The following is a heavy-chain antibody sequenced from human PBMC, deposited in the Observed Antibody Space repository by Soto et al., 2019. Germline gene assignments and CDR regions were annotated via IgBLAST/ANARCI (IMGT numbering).Heavy chain of an antibody. D-gene: IGHD2-2*02. CDR2: ISSSSDTI. Sequence: ESGGGLVQPGGSLRLSCAASGFTFSSYSMNWVRQAPGKGLEWVSYISSSSDTIHYADSVKGRFTSSRDNAKSSLYLQMNSLSDDDTAVYYCARDKADRYCTSTSCYSPLDYWGQGTLVTVSS. V-gene: IGHV3-48*02. CDR3: ARDKADRYCTSTSCYSPLDY. J-gene: IGHJ4*02. CDR1: GFTFSSYS.